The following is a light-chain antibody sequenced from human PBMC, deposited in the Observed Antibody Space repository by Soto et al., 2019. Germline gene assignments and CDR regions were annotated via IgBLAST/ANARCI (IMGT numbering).Light chain of an antibody. Sequence: QSALTQPRSVSGSPGQSVTISCTGTSSDVGGYNYVSWYQHHPGKVPKLMIYDVTKRPSRVPDRFSGSKSGNTASLTISGLQAEDEAAYYCCSYAASSLALFGGGTKLTVL. CDR3: CSYAASSLAL. CDR1: SSDVGGYNY. CDR2: DVT. V-gene: IGLV2-11*01. J-gene: IGLJ2*01.